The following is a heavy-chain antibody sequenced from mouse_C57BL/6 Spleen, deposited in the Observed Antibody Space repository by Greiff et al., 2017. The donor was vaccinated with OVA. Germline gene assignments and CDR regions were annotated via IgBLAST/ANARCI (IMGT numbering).Heavy chain of an antibody. V-gene: IGHV10-1*01. CDR1: GFSFNTYA. CDR3: VRQNDYDGCDY. D-gene: IGHD2-4*01. CDR2: IRSKSNNYAT. Sequence: DVKLQESGGGLVQPKGSLKLSCAASGFSFNTYAMNWVRQAPGKGLEWVARIRSKSNNYATYYADSVKDRFTISRDDSESMLYLQMNNLKTEDTAMYYCVRQNDYDGCDYWGQGTTLTVSS. J-gene: IGHJ2*01.